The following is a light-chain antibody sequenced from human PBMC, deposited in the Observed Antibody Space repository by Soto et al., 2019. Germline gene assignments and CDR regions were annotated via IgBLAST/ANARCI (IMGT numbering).Light chain of an antibody. CDR2: LGS. J-gene: IGKJ1*01. Sequence: DIVMTQSPLSLPVTPGEPASISCRSSQSLLHSNGYTYLDWYLQKPGQSPQLLIYLGSNRASGVPDRFSGSGSGTDFTLQISRVEAEDVGVYYCMQPLQSWTFGQGTKVEIK. CDR3: MQPLQSWT. V-gene: IGKV2-28*01. CDR1: QSLLHSNGYTY.